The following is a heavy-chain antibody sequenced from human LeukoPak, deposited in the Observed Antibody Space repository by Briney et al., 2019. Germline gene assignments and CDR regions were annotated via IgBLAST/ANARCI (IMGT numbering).Heavy chain of an antibody. CDR3: TRVGYIDEGIDY. CDR2: IKQDGSKK. V-gene: IGHV3-7*04. CDR1: GFPLSSYL. D-gene: IGHD5-24*01. J-gene: IGHJ4*02. Sequence: GGSLRLFCVASGFPLSSYLMTWVRQAPGEGLGWVANIKQDGSKKSYVDSVKGRFTISRDNAKNSLYLQMNSLRAEDTAIYYCTRVGYIDEGIDYWGQGTLVTVSS.